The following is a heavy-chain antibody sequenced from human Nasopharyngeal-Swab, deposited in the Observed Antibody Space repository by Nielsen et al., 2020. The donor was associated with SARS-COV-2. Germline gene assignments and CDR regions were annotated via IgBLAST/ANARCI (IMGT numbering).Heavy chain of an antibody. CDR2: INPNSGGT. V-gene: IGHV1-2*02. CDR1: GGTFSSYA. D-gene: IGHD3-3*01. CDR3: AREECITIFGVVLDNYYYGMDV. Sequence: ASVKVSCKASGGTFSSYAISWVRQAPGQGLEWMGWINPNSGGTNYAQKFQGRVTMTRDTSISTAYMELSRLRSDDTAVYYCAREECITIFGVVLDNYYYGMDVWGQGTTVTVSS. J-gene: IGHJ6*02.